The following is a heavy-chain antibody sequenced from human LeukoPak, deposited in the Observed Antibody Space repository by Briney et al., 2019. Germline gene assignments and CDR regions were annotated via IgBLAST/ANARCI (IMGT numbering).Heavy chain of an antibody. Sequence: SQTLSLTCAISGDSVSSNSAAWNWIRQSPSRGLEWLGRTYYRSKWYKDYAVSVKSRITINPDTSKNQFSLQLNSVTPEDTAVYYCARARWELLRWRYYYYYMDVWGKGTTVTVSS. CDR2: TYYRSKWYK. J-gene: IGHJ6*03. D-gene: IGHD1-26*01. CDR1: GDSVSSNSAA. V-gene: IGHV6-1*01. CDR3: ARARWELLRWRYYYYYMDV.